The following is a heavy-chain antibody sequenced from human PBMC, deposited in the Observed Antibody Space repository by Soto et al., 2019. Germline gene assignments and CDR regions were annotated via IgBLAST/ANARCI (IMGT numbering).Heavy chain of an antibody. J-gene: IGHJ6*02. D-gene: IGHD3-22*01. Sequence: LRLSCAASGFTFSSYAMSWVRQAPGKGLEWVSAISGSGGSTYYADSVKGRFTISRDNSKNTLYLQMNSLRAEDTAVYYCAKGATMIVVVGMDVWGQGTTVTVSS. CDR3: AKGATMIVVVGMDV. V-gene: IGHV3-23*01. CDR2: ISGSGGST. CDR1: GFTFSSYA.